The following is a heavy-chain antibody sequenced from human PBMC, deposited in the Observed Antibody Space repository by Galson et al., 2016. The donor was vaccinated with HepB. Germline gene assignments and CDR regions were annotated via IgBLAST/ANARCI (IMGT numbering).Heavy chain of an antibody. J-gene: IGHJ4*02. CDR3: AVAYSNYWPLGY. Sequence: SLRLSCAASGFTFSSYAMHWVRQAPGKGLEWVAVISYDGGTKYYADSVKGRFTISRDNSKNTLSVQMNTLRAEDTAVDYCAVAYSNYWPLGYWGQGTLVTVSS. D-gene: IGHD3-16*01. V-gene: IGHV3-30*04. CDR2: ISYDGGTK. CDR1: GFTFSSYA.